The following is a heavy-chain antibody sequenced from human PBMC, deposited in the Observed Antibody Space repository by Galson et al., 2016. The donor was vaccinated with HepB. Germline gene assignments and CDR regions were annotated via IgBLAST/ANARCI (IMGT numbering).Heavy chain of an antibody. J-gene: IGHJ4*02. D-gene: IGHD4-17*01. V-gene: IGHV3-9*01. Sequence: SLRLSCAASGFTFDDYAMYWVRQVPGKGLEWVSGISWNEASIGYADSVKGRFTISREDAKNSLYLQMNSLRPEDTAFYYCAKGGGDYTIYYFDYWGQGAPVTVSS. CDR2: ISWNEASI. CDR1: GFTFDDYA. CDR3: AKGGGDYTIYYFDY.